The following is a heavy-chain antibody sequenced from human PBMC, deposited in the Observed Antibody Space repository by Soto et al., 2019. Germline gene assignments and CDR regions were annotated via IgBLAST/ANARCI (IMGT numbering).Heavy chain of an antibody. D-gene: IGHD3-22*01. Sequence: QVQLVESGGGVVQPGRSLRLSCAASGFTFSSYAMHWVRQAPGKGLEWVAVISYDGSNKYYADSVKGRFTISRDNSKNTLYLQMNSLRAEDTAVYYCARDTYYDSSGYPDAFDIWGQGTMVTVSS. V-gene: IGHV3-30-3*01. CDR1: GFTFSSYA. CDR3: ARDTYYDSSGYPDAFDI. CDR2: ISYDGSNK. J-gene: IGHJ3*02.